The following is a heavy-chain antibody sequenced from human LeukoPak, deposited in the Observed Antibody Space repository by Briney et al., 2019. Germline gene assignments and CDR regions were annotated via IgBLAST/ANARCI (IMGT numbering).Heavy chain of an antibody. J-gene: IGHJ3*01. V-gene: IGHV3-66*01. CDR2: IYGGGST. CDR1: GITVSSNY. CDR3: ATLAVACAENAFDF. Sequence: GGSLRLSCAASGITVSSNYMSWVRQAPGKGLAWVSVIYGGGSTYYADSVKGRFTISGDNSKNTLYLQMNSLRAEDTAVYYCATLAVACAENAFDFWGLGTMVTVSS. D-gene: IGHD6-19*01.